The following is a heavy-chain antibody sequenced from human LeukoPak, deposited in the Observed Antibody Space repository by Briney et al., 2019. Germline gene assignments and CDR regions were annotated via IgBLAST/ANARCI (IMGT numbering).Heavy chain of an antibody. CDR3: VSTLGT. CDR1: GFTISSNY. V-gene: IGHV3-53*01. CDR2: LYSGGNT. D-gene: IGHD3-3*02. Sequence: GGCLRLSCAASGFTISSNYMSWVRQAPGKGLEWVSILYSGGNTDYADPVKGRFTISRANSKNTLYLQMNSLRADDTAVYYCVSTLGTWGQGTLVTVSS. J-gene: IGHJ5*02.